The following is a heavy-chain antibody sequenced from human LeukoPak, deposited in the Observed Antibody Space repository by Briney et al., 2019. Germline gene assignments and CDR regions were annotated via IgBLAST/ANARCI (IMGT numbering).Heavy chain of an antibody. V-gene: IGHV1-18*04. D-gene: IGHD2/OR15-2a*01. Sequence: ASVRVSCKASGYTFTSYYVHWVRQAPGQGLEWMGWVSAYNGKTNYAQSLQDRATMTTDTSTSTVYMELRSLRSDDTALYYCARGDTFLPTHYFDPWGQGTLVTVSS. CDR2: VSAYNGKT. CDR1: GYTFTSYY. J-gene: IGHJ5*02. CDR3: ARGDTFLPTHYFDP.